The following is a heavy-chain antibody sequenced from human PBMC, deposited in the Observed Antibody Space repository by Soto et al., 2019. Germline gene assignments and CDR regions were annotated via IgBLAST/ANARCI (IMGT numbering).Heavy chain of an antibody. CDR2: INPNSGGT. CDR3: ARESQTDDADIVATSHYYYYMDV. D-gene: IGHD5-12*01. V-gene: IGHV1-2*04. CDR1: GGTFTGYY. J-gene: IGHJ6*03. Sequence: GASVKVSCKASGGTFTGYYMHWVRQAPGQGLEWMGWINPNSGGTNYAQKFQGWVTMTRDTSISTAYMELSRLRSDDTAVYYCARESQTDDADIVATSHYYYYMDVWGKGTTVTVSS.